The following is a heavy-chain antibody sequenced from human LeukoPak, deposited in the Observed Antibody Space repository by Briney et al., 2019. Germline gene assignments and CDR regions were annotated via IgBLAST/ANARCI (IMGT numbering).Heavy chain of an antibody. CDR1: GFTFDDYA. D-gene: IGHD3-10*01. CDR3: AKTYGKYYYYYMDV. V-gene: IGHV3-9*01. J-gene: IGHJ6*03. Sequence: PGGSLRLSCAASGFTFDDYAMHWVRQAPGKGLEWVSGISWSSGNIGYADSVKGRFTISRDNSKNSLYLQMNSLRAEDTALYYCAKTYGKYYYYYMDVWGKGTTVTVSS. CDR2: ISWSSGNI.